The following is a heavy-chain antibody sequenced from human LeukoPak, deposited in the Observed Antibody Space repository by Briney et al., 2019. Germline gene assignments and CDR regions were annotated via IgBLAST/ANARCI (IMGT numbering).Heavy chain of an antibody. CDR3: ARGLDTAMSDAFDI. Sequence: SEALSLTCAVYGGSFSGYYWSWIRQPPGKGLEWIGEINHSGSTNYNPSLKSRVTLSADTSKNQFSLKLSSVTAADTAVYYCARGLDTAMSDAFDIWGQGTMVTVSS. CDR2: INHSGST. CDR1: GGSFSGYY. D-gene: IGHD5-18*01. J-gene: IGHJ3*02. V-gene: IGHV4-34*01.